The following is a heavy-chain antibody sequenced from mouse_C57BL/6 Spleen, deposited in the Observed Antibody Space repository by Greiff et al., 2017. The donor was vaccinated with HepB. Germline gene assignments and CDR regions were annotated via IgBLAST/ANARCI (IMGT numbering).Heavy chain of an antibody. J-gene: IGHJ2*01. CDR2: IDPSDSYT. Sequence: VQLQQSGAELVMPGASVKLSCKASGYTFTSYWMHWVKQRPGQGLEWIGEIDPSDSYTNYNQKFKGKSTLTVDKSSSTAYMQLSSLTSEDSAVYYCARMKDAYYSNSDFDYWGQGTTLTVSS. CDR1: GYTFTSYW. D-gene: IGHD2-5*01. CDR3: ARMKDAYYSNSDFDY. V-gene: IGHV1-69*01.